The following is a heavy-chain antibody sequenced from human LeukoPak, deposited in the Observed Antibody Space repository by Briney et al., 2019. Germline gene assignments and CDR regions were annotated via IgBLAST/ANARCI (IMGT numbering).Heavy chain of an antibody. J-gene: IGHJ4*02. CDR1: GFXFTDYP. Sequence: GGSLRLSCATSGFXFTDYPINWVRQAPGKGLEWISNIRTTAEGAKYAYYADSVKGRVTISRDDGKNTLYLHMNSLRDDDTAVYYCATDQRYAFDYWGQGILVTVSS. V-gene: IGHV3-48*02. D-gene: IGHD3-9*01. CDR2: IRTTAEGAKYA. CDR3: ATDQRYAFDY.